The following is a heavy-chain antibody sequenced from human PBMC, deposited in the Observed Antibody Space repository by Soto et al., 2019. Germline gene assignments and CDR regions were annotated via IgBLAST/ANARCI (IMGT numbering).Heavy chain of an antibody. CDR3: ARDTYYYDSSDHFSADAFDI. V-gene: IGHV3-74*01. Sequence: EVQLVESGGGLVQPGGSLRLSCAASGFTSSSYWIHWVRQARGKGLVWVSRISNDGSSTNYADSVKGRFTISRDNAKNTVYLQMNSLRSEDTAVNYCARDTYYYDSSDHFSADAFDIWGQGTMVTVSS. CDR1: GFTSSSYW. CDR2: ISNDGSST. J-gene: IGHJ3*02. D-gene: IGHD3-22*01.